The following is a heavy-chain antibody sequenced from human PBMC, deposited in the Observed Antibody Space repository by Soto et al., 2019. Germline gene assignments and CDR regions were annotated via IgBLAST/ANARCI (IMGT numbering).Heavy chain of an antibody. CDR2: ITGSGVTT. Sequence: GGSLRLSCASAGFTFRSYAMNWVRQAPGKGLGWVSRITGSGVTTYYANSVKGRFTISRDNSNNTLSLQMNSLRAEDTAVYYCAKDLLHTYSYDSSGFFDYWGQGTLVTVSS. CDR3: AKDLLHTYSYDSSGFFDY. CDR1: GFTFRSYA. D-gene: IGHD3-22*01. J-gene: IGHJ4*02. V-gene: IGHV3-23*01.